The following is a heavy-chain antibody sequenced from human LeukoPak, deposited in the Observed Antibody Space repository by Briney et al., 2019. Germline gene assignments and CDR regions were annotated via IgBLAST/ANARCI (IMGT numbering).Heavy chain of an antibody. J-gene: IGHJ5*01. CDR3: VKEGTPRSCTWYDS. CDR1: GFTFSRYG. V-gene: IGHV3-30*18. D-gene: IGHD2-15*01. Sequence: TGGSLRLSCAASGFTFSRYGMSWVRQAPGKGLEWVAVIAYDGSSQFYADSVKGRFVISRDNSKNILFLQMNSLRGEDAAVYYCVKEGTPRSCTWYDSWGQGTLVTVSS. CDR2: IAYDGSSQ.